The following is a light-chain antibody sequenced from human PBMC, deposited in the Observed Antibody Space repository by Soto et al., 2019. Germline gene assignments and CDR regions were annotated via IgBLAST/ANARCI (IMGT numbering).Light chain of an antibody. CDR1: RSNIGAGYD. Sequence: QSVLTQPPSVSGAPGQRVTISCTGSRSNIGAGYDVHWYQQLPGTAPKLLIYGNCNRPSGVPDRFSGSKSGTSASLAITGLQAEDEADYYCQSYDSSLSGWVFGGGTKLTVL. J-gene: IGLJ3*02. V-gene: IGLV1-40*01. CDR2: GNC. CDR3: QSYDSSLSGWV.